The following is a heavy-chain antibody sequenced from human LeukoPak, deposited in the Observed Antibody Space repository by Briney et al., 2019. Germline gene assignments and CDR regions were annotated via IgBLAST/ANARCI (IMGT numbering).Heavy chain of an antibody. Sequence: GGSLRLSCAASGFTFSTYGMHWVRQAPGKGLEWVSGITGSATSTYYSDSVKGRFTISRDNSKNTLYLQMNSLRAEDMALYYCAKGKEYYYDSSGPFDYWGQGTLVTVSS. CDR3: AKGKEYYYDSSGPFDY. CDR2: ITGSATST. D-gene: IGHD3-22*01. CDR1: GFTFSTYG. J-gene: IGHJ4*02. V-gene: IGHV3-23*01.